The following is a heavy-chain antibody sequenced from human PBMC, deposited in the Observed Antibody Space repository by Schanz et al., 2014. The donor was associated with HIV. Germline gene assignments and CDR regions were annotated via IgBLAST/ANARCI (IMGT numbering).Heavy chain of an antibody. V-gene: IGHV3-30-3*01. CDR2: ITYDGSIK. J-gene: IGHJ6*02. CDR1: GFTFSTYA. Sequence: QVQLVESGGGVVQPGRSLRLSCAASGFTFSTYAFHWVRQAPDKGLESVAFITYDGSIKKHADSVKGRFTISRDNSKKTLHLQMNSLRPEDTAVYYCSTDIAVAGRGGMDLWGQGTTVTVAS. CDR3: STDIAVAGRGGMDL. D-gene: IGHD6-19*01.